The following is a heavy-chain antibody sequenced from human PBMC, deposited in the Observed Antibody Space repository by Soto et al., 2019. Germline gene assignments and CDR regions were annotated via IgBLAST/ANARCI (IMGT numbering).Heavy chain of an antibody. V-gene: IGHV6-1*01. D-gene: IGHD2-15*01. CDR3: ARVDIVVVVAASPNDAFHI. CDR1: GDSVSSNSVA. CDR2: TYYRSKWYN. Sequence: PSQTLSLTCAISGDSVSSNSVAWNWFRQSPSRGLEWLGRTYYRSKWYNDYAVSVKSRITINPDTSKNQFSLQLNSVTPEDTAVYYCARVDIVVVVAASPNDAFHIWGQGTMVTVSS. J-gene: IGHJ3*02.